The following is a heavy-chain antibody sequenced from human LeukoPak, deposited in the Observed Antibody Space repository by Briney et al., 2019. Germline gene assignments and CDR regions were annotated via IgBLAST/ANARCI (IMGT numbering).Heavy chain of an antibody. Sequence: VKSSSNTAAETFASNEFSCVGHHPGQRREWMGSISGSNGDTKYAQKVQGRVTMTTDTSRTTAYMEVRSLRSDETAVYYCARDRDRMVQGVTALFDYWGQGTLVTVSS. CDR1: AETFASNE. CDR3: ARDRDRMVQGVTALFDY. D-gene: IGHD3-10*01. V-gene: IGHV1-18*04. CDR2: ISGSNGDT. J-gene: IGHJ4*02.